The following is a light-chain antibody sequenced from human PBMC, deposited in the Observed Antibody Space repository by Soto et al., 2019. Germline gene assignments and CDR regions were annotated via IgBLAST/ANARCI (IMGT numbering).Light chain of an antibody. J-gene: IGKJ4*01. CDR3: QQYGDSPLT. CDR1: QSVSSSY. CDR2: GAS. V-gene: IGKV3-20*01. Sequence: EILMAQSPATLSVSPGEGATLSCRASQSVSSSYLAWYQQKPGQAPRLLIYGASSRATGIPDRFSGSGSGTDFTLTISRLEHEDFEVDYCQQYGDSPLTCCGGTKVYIK.